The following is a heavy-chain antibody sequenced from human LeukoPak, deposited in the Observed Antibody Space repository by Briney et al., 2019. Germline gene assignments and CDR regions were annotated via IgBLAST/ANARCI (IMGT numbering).Heavy chain of an antibody. CDR3: ARDTALTITPGGPDY. Sequence: ASVKVSCKASGYIFASYGISWVRQAPGQGLEWLGWISAYNGDTKYVQHLQGRVTLTTDTSTGTAYMELRSLTADDTALYYCARDTALTITPGGPDYWGRGTLITVSS. CDR2: ISAYNGDT. CDR1: GYIFASYG. J-gene: IGHJ4*02. D-gene: IGHD2-8*02. V-gene: IGHV1-18*01.